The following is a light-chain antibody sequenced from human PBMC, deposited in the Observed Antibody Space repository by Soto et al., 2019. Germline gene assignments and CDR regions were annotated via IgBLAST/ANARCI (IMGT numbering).Light chain of an antibody. V-gene: IGKV1-5*01. J-gene: IGKJ5*01. CDR1: QSIGTW. CDR3: QQSYTTPYT. Sequence: DIQVTQSPSTLSASVGDRVTITCGASQSIGTWLAWYQQKPGKAPKLLIFDASTLESGVPSRFSGSGSGTDFTLTISSLQPDDFATYSCQQSYTTPYTFGQGTRLEIK. CDR2: DAS.